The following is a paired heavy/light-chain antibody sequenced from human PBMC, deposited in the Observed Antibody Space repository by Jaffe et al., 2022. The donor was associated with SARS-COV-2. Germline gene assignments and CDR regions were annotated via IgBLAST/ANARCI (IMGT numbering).Light chain of an antibody. V-gene: IGKV4-1*01. CDR2: WAS. CDR3: QQYYSTPFT. CDR1: QSVLYSFNNKNH. J-gene: IGKJ3*01. Sequence: DIVMTQSPDSLAVSLGERATINCKSSQSVLYSFNNKNHLAWYQQKPGQPPKLLISWASTRESGVPDRFSGSGSGTDFTLTISSLQAEDVAVYYCQQYYSTPFTFGPGTKVNIK.
Heavy chain of an antibody. CDR3: ARVEAAGSFDY. CDR1: GDRVSSNSAA. CDR2: TYYRSKWYY. J-gene: IGHJ4*02. D-gene: IGHD6-25*01. Sequence: QVQLQQSGPGLVKPSQTLSLTCAISGDRVSSNSAAWTWIRQSPSRGLEWLGRTYYRSKWYYDYEVSVRSRITINPDTSKNQFSLQLNSVTPEDTAMYFCARVEAAGSFDYWGQGSLVTVSS. V-gene: IGHV6-1*01.